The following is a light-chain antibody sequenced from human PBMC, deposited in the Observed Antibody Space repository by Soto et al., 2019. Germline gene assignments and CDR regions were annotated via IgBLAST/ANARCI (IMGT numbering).Light chain of an antibody. Sequence: QSVLTQPPSVSGAPGQRVTISCTGSSSNIGAGYDVHWYQQLPGTAPKLIIYANTNRPSGVPDRFSGSRSGTSASLAITGLQAEDEADFYCQSFDRSLSVVFGGGTKVTVL. J-gene: IGLJ2*01. CDR3: QSFDRSLSVV. CDR1: SSNIGAGYD. V-gene: IGLV1-40*01. CDR2: ANT.